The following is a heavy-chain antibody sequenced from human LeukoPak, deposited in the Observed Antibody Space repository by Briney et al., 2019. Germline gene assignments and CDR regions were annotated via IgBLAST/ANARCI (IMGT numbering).Heavy chain of an antibody. CDR3: ERDSNSSSLADP. D-gene: IGHD6-6*01. CDR1: GYTFTSSF. CDR2: INPSGGSP. Sequence: ASVKVSCKASGYTFTSSFMHWVRQAPGQGLEWMGIINPSGGSPTYAQKFQGRVTMTRDTSTSTVYMELSRLEAEDTAMYYCERDSNSSSLADPWGQGTLVTVSS. J-gene: IGHJ5*02. V-gene: IGHV1-46*01.